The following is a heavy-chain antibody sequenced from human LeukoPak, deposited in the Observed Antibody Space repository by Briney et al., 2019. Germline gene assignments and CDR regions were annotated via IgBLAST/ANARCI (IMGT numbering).Heavy chain of an antibody. D-gene: IGHD3-10*01. J-gene: IGHJ3*02. CDR1: GFTFDDYA. V-gene: IGHV3-9*01. CDR2: ISWNSGSI. Sequence: GGSLRLSCAASGFTFDDYAMHWVRQAPGKGLEWVSGISWNSGSIGYADSVKGRFTISRDNAKNSLYLQMNSLRAEDTALYYCAKDIGGFHGSGSYYNVHAFDIWGQGTMVTVSS. CDR3: AKDIGGFHGSGSYYNVHAFDI.